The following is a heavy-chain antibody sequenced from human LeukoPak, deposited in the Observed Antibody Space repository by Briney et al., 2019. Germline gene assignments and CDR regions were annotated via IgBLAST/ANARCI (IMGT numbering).Heavy chain of an antibody. CDR3: ARVTDYGDYGPSDYFDY. J-gene: IGHJ4*02. CDR1: GYTFTGYY. Sequence: ASVKVSCKASGYTFTGYYMHWVRQAPGQGLEWMGWINPNSGGTNYAQKFQGRVTMTRDTSIGTAYMELRRLRSDDTAVYYCARVTDYGDYGPSDYFDYWGQGTLVTVSS. CDR2: INPNSGGT. V-gene: IGHV1-2*02. D-gene: IGHD4-17*01.